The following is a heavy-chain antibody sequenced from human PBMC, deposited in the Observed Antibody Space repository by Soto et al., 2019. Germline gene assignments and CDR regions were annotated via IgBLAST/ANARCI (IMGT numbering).Heavy chain of an antibody. CDR3: ATDRVPGDGRLALDY. Sequence: EVQLLESGGGLVQPGGSLRLSCAASGFTFSTYAMSWVRQAPGQGLEFVSDVDSAGGGIKYADSAQGRFSISRDNCKSALYLQMNSLRADDTAVYYCATDRVPGDGRLALDYWGQGILVTVSS. J-gene: IGHJ4*02. CDR1: GFTFSTYA. V-gene: IGHV3-23*01. CDR2: VDSAGGGI.